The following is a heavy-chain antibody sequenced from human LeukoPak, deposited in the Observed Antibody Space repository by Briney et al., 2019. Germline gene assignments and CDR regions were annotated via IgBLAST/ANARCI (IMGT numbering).Heavy chain of an antibody. CDR3: AKDVDRAVAGTGDYFDY. Sequence: PGGSLRLPCAASGFTFDDYGMSWVRQAPGKGLEWVSGINWNGSGAGYADSVKGRFTISRDNAKNSLYLQMNSLRAEDTAVYYCAKDVDRAVAGTGDYFDYWGQGTLVTVS. V-gene: IGHV3-20*04. J-gene: IGHJ4*02. D-gene: IGHD6-19*01. CDR1: GFTFDDYG. CDR2: INWNGSGA.